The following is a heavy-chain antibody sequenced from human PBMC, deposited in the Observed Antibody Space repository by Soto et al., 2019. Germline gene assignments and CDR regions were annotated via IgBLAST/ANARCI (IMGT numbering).Heavy chain of an antibody. CDR2: IDPSDSYT. CDR3: ARLRGFGELSYYYYYGMDV. J-gene: IGHJ6*02. V-gene: IGHV5-10-1*01. Sequence: GESLKISGNDSGYSFTNYLISWVRQMPGKGLEWMGRIDPSDSYTNYSPSFQGHVTISADKSISTAYLQWSSLKASDTAMYYCARLRGFGELSYYYYYGMDVWGQGTTVTVSS. D-gene: IGHD3-10*01. CDR1: GYSFTNYL.